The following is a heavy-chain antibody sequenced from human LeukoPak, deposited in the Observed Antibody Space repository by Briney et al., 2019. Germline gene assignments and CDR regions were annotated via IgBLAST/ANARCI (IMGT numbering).Heavy chain of an antibody. Sequence: PSETLSLTCTVSGGSISSSSYYWGWIRQPPGEGLEWIGSIYYSGSTYYNPSLKSRVTISVDTSKNQFSLKLSSVTAADTAVYYCARDVGTLKAGTTRRDYWGQGTLVTVSS. CDR1: GGSISSSSYY. J-gene: IGHJ4*02. D-gene: IGHD1-1*01. V-gene: IGHV4-39*07. CDR2: IYYSGST. CDR3: ARDVGTLKAGTTRRDY.